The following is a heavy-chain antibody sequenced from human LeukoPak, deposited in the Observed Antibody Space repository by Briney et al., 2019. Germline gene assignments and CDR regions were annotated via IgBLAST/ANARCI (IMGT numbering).Heavy chain of an antibody. J-gene: IGHJ5*02. CDR2: IYYSGST. CDR1: GGSISSGGYS. D-gene: IGHD3-9*01. V-gene: IGHV4-30-4*07. CDR3: ARGGSLTYYDILTAWFDP. Sequence: SETLSLTCAVSGGSISSGGYSWRWIRQPPGKGLEWIGYIYYSGSTYYNPPLKSRVTISVDTSKNQFSLKLSSVTAADTAVYYCARGGSLTYYDILTAWFDPWGQGTLVTVSS.